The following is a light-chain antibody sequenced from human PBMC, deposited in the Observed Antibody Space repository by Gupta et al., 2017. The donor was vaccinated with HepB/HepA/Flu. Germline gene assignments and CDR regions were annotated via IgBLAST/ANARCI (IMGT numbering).Light chain of an antibody. CDR3: SSYTSSSTGV. V-gene: IGLV2-14*01. CDR2: DVS. J-gene: IGLJ3*02. Sequence: SALTQPASVSGSPGQSCTISCTGTSSDVGGYNYVSWYQQHPGKSPKLMIYDVSNRPAGVSNRFSGSKSGNTASLTISGLQAEDEADYYCSSYTSSSTGVFGGGTKLTVL. CDR1: SSDVGGYNY.